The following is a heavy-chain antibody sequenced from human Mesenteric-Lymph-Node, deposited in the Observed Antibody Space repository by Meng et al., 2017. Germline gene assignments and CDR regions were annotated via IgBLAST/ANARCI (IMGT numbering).Heavy chain of an antibody. D-gene: IGHD6-19*01. Sequence: GGSLRLSCAASGFTFSDYYMSWIRQAPGKGLEWVSYISSSGSTIYYADSVKGRFTISRDNAKQSLYLQMDSLRVEDTAVYYCARDIQGSASALDIWGQGTMVTVSS. CDR3: ARDIQGSASALDI. J-gene: IGHJ3*02. V-gene: IGHV3-11*04. CDR2: ISSSGSTI. CDR1: GFTFSDYY.